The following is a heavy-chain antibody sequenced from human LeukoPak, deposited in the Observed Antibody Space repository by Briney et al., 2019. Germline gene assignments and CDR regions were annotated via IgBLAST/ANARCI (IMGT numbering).Heavy chain of an antibody. CDR1: GYSLTSYW. CDR2: IDPSDSYT. J-gene: IGHJ3*02. D-gene: IGHD3-22*01. Sequence: GESLRISCKGSGYSLTSYWISWVRQMPGKGLEWMGRIDPSDSYTNYSPSFQGHVTISADKSISTAYLQWSSLKASDTAMYYCARHSSDSSGYHDAFDIWGQGTMVTVSS. CDR3: ARHSSDSSGYHDAFDI. V-gene: IGHV5-10-1*01.